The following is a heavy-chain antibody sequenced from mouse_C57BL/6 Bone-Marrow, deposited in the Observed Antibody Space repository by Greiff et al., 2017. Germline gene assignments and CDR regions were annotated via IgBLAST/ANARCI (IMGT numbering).Heavy chain of an antibody. J-gene: IGHJ2*01. D-gene: IGHD1-1*01. Sequence: DVQLQESGPGLVKPSQSLSLTCSVTGYSITSGYYWNWIRQFPGNKLEWMGYISYDGSNNYNPSLKNRISITRDTSKNQFFLKLNSVTTEDTATYYCARSGIYYYGSSYIDDWGQGTTLTVSS. CDR1: GYSITSGYY. CDR2: ISYDGSN. V-gene: IGHV3-6*01. CDR3: ARSGIYYYGSSYIDD.